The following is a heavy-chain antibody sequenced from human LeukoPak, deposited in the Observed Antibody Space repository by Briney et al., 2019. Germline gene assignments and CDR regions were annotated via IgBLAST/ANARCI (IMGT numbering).Heavy chain of an antibody. CDR2: IYYSGST. Sequence: SETLSHTCTVSGGSISSSSYYWGWIRQPPGKGLEWIGSIYYSGSTYYNPSLKSRVTISVDTSKNQFSLKLSSVTAADTAVYYCASRSSSGYSYGYREDYWGQGTLVTVSS. CDR3: ASRSSSGYSYGYREDY. J-gene: IGHJ4*02. CDR1: GGSISSSSYY. D-gene: IGHD5-18*01. V-gene: IGHV4-39*01.